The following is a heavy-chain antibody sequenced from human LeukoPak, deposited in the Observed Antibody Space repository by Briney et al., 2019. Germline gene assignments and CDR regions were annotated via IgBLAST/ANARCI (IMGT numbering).Heavy chain of an antibody. CDR3: ARDLGCSTTSCRYNWFDP. Sequence: GGSLRLSCAASGFTFSSYDMTWVRQSPGKGLEWVSFISQSGGRSTDYADSVKGRFTISRDNSKNALYLQMNSLRAEDTALYYCARDLGCSTTSCRYNWFDPWGQGTLVTVSS. J-gene: IGHJ5*02. V-gene: IGHV3-23*01. CDR2: ISQSGGRST. CDR1: GFTFSSYD. D-gene: IGHD2-2*01.